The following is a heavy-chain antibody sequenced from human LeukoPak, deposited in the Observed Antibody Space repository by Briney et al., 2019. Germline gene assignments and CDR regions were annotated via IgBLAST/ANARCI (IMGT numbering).Heavy chain of an antibody. D-gene: IGHD1-26*01. CDR1: GASISSNNYD. Sequence: SETLSLTCTVSGASISSNNYDWGWVRQPPGRGREWIGNIYSSGNTYYDASLQSRVTIYIDTSKNQFSLNLSSVTAADTAVYYCAKSGGSGLIDYWGQGTLVTVSS. J-gene: IGHJ4*02. CDR2: IYSSGNT. V-gene: IGHV4-39*01. CDR3: AKSGGSGLIDY.